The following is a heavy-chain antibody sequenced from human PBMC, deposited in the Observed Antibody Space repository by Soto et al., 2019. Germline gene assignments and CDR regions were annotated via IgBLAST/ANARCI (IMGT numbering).Heavy chain of an antibody. CDR1: GYTFSSYS. CDR3: ARCSDIVATTDAFDI. V-gene: IGHV3-21*01. J-gene: IGHJ3*02. Sequence: GESLKISCAASGYTFSSYSMNWVRQAPGKGLEWVSSISSSSSYIYYADSVKGRLTISIDNAKNSLFVQMNSWRAEDPAVYYFARCSDIVATTDAFDIWGQGTMVTVSS. D-gene: IGHD5-12*01. CDR2: ISSSSSYI.